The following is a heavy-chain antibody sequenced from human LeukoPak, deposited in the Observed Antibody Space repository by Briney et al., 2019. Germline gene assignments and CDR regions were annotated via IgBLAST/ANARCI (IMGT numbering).Heavy chain of an antibody. CDR2: IDHDGDA. D-gene: IGHD5-18*01. J-gene: IGHJ5*02. CDR3: ARSDVDTAMLSNWFDP. Sequence: RPSETLSLTCAIHGVPFSNYCWSWIRQSPGRELEWIVDIDHDGDATHNPSLRSRIGTAIDTSKNQFSLKLSSVTAADTAVYYCARSDVDTAMLSNWFDPWGQGTLVTVSS. CDR1: GVPFSNYC. V-gene: IGHV4-34*01.